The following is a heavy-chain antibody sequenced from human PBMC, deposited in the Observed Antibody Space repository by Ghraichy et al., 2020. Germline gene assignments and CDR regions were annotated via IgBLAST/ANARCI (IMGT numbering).Heavy chain of an antibody. V-gene: IGHV1-18*01. J-gene: IGHJ4*02. CDR1: GYTFDNYG. D-gene: IGHD3-3*01. Sequence: ASVKVSCKASGYTFDNYGIGWVRQAPGQGLEWMGWISAYTGATHYAQKFQDRVTMNTDTSTSTAHLELRSLSSDDTAVYYCARVGSGYADYWGRGTLVTVS. CDR3: ARVGSGYADY. CDR2: ISAYTGAT.